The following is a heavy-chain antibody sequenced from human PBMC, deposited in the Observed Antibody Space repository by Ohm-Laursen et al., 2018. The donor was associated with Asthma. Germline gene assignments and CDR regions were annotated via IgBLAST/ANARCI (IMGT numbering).Heavy chain of an antibody. Sequence: SLRLSCAASGFTFSSYGMHWVRQAPGKGLEWVAVISYDGSNKYYADSVKGRFTISRDNSKNTLYLQMNSLRAEDTAVYYCAAGGFITQYYYYYSMDVWGQGTTVTVSS. D-gene: IGHD3-22*01. V-gene: IGHV3-30*03. CDR3: AAGGFITQYYYYYSMDV. CDR2: ISYDGSNK. CDR1: GFTFSSYG. J-gene: IGHJ6*02.